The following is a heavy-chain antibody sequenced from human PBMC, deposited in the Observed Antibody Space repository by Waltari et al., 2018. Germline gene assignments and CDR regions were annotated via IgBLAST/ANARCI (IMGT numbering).Heavy chain of an antibody. Sequence: EVQLLESGGGLVQPGGSLRLSCAASGFNFSSYAMSWVRQAPGKGLEWVSAISGSGGSTYYADSVKGRFTISRDNSKNTLYLQMNSLRAEDTAVYYCAKDGWVSGYDSRWFDPWGQGTLVTVSS. CDR1: GFNFSSYA. V-gene: IGHV3-23*01. D-gene: IGHD5-12*01. CDR3: AKDGWVSGYDSRWFDP. CDR2: ISGSGGST. J-gene: IGHJ5*02.